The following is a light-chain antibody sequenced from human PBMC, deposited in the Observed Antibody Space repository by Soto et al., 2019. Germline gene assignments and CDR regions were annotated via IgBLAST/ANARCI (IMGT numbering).Light chain of an antibody. Sequence: QSVLTQPASVSGSPGQSITISCTGTSSDVGGYNYVSWYQQHPGKAPKLMIYEVSNRPSGVSNRFSGSKSGNTASLTISGLQAEDEADYYCSLYTSSSTPHVVFGGGTKLTVL. CDR2: EVS. V-gene: IGLV2-14*01. CDR3: SLYTSSSTPHVV. CDR1: SSDVGGYNY. J-gene: IGLJ2*01.